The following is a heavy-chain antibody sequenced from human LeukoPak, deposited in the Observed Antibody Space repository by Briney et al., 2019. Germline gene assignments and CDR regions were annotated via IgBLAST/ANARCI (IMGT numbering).Heavy chain of an antibody. CDR1: GFTFSSSL. D-gene: IGHD2-21*02. CDR2: VNQDGGEK. V-gene: IGHV3-7*03. CDR3: ASGRVTAVY. Sequence: GGSLRLSCAASGFTFSSSLMTWVRQAPGKGLEWAASVNQDGGEKNYVDSVKGRFTISRDNAKNSLYLQMNSLRTEDTAVYYCASGRVTAVYWGQGTLVTVSS. J-gene: IGHJ4*02.